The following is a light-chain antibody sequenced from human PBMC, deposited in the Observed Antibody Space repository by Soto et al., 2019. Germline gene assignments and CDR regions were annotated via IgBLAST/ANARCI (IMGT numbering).Light chain of an antibody. CDR3: QQSYSTPPWT. J-gene: IGKJ1*01. CDR1: QSINSY. V-gene: IGKV1-39*01. Sequence: DIQMTQSPSSLSASVGDRVTITCRASQSINSYLNWYQQKPGKAPKLLIYAASSLQSGVPSRFIVSGSGTDFPLTISSLQPEDFATYYCQQSYSTPPWTFGQGTKVEIK. CDR2: AAS.